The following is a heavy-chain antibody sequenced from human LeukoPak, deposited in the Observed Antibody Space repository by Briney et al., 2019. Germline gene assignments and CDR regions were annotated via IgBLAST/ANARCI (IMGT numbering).Heavy chain of an antibody. D-gene: IGHD3-10*01. CDR3: ARGPFTMVRGLNRGHYFDY. V-gene: IGHV3-30*02. CDR1: GFTFISYG. CDR2: IRFDGSNK. Sequence: GGSLRLSCTASGFTFISYGMNWVRQAPGKGLEWLAFIRFDGSNKYYADSVKGRFTISRDNSKNTLYLQMNSLRPEDTAVYYCARGPFTMVRGLNRGHYFDYWGQGTLVTVSS. J-gene: IGHJ4*02.